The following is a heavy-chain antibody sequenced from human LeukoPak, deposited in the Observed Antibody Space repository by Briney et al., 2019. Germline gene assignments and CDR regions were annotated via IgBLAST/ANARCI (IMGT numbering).Heavy chain of an antibody. CDR2: ISSSGSTI. Sequence: GGSLRLSCAASGFTFSDYYMSWIRQAPGKGLEWVSYISSSGSTIYHADSVKGRFTVSRGNAKNSLYLQMNSLRAEDTAVYYCARGALNYDFWSGYYYYFDYWGQGTLVTVSS. CDR1: GFTFSDYY. J-gene: IGHJ4*02. CDR3: ARGALNYDFWSGYYYYFDY. D-gene: IGHD3-3*01. V-gene: IGHV3-11*01.